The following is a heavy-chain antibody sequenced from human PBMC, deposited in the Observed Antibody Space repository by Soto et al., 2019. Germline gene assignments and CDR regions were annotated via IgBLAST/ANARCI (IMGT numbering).Heavy chain of an antibody. CDR1: GGTFSSYT. J-gene: IGHJ4*02. Sequence: QVQLVQSGAEVKKPGSSVKVSCKASGGTFSSYTISWVRQAPGQGLEWMGRIIPILGIANYAQKFQGRVTITXXKXTXXAYMELSSLRSEDTAVYYCARSRTSTTVTTGYFDYWGQGTLVTVSS. CDR2: IIPILGIA. V-gene: IGHV1-69*02. D-gene: IGHD4-17*01. CDR3: ARSRTSTTVTTGYFDY.